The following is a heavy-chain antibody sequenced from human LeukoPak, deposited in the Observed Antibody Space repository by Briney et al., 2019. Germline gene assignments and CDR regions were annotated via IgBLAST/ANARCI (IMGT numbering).Heavy chain of an antibody. J-gene: IGHJ5*02. D-gene: IGHD5-24*01. CDR3: VRDLIEMATINWFDP. Sequence: GGSLRLSCAASGFTFSSYWMHWVRQAPGKGLVWVSRINSDGSSTSYADSVKGRFTISRDNAKNTLYLQMNSLRAEDTAVYYCVRDLIEMATINWFDPWGQGTLVTVSS. CDR1: GFTFSSYW. CDR2: INSDGSST. V-gene: IGHV3-74*01.